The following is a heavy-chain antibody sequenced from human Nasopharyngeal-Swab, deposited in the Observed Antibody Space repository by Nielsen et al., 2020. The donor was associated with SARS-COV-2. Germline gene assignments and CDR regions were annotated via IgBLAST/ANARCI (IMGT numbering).Heavy chain of an antibody. D-gene: IGHD3-10*01. J-gene: IGHJ5*02. CDR2: ISYDGSNK. Sequence: GESLNISCAASGFTFSSYAMHWVRQAPGKGLEWVAVISYDGSNKYYADSVKGRFTISRDNPKNTLYLQMNSLRAEDTAVYYCARDKSGLLWFGELSPWGQGTLVTVSS. CDR3: ARDKSGLLWFGELSP. V-gene: IGHV3-30-3*01. CDR1: GFTFSSYA.